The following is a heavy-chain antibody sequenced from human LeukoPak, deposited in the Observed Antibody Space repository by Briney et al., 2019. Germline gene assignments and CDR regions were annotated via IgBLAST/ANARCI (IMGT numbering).Heavy chain of an antibody. CDR1: GGSISSYY. Sequence: SETLSLTCTVSGGSISSYYWSWIRQPPGKGLEWIGYIYYSGSTNYNPSLKRRVTISVDTSKNQSSLKLSSVTAADTAVYYCARAYSSSWKFDYWGQGTLVTVSS. V-gene: IGHV4-59*01. J-gene: IGHJ4*02. D-gene: IGHD6-13*01. CDR3: ARAYSSSWKFDY. CDR2: IYYSGST.